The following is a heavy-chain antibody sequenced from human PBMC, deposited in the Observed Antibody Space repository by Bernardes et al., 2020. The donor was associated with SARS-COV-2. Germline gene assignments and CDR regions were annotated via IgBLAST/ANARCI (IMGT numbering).Heavy chain of an antibody. Sequence: GGSLRLSCAASGFTFSSYAMSWVRQAPGKGLEWVSAISGSGGSTYYADSVKGRFTISRDNSKNTLYLQMNSLRAEDTAVYYCVKGGYYDFWSGYSTYYYYYYMDVWGKGTTVTVSS. J-gene: IGHJ6*03. CDR1: GFTFSSYA. CDR2: ISGSGGST. V-gene: IGHV3-23*01. CDR3: VKGGYYDFWSGYSTYYYYYYMDV. D-gene: IGHD3-3*01.